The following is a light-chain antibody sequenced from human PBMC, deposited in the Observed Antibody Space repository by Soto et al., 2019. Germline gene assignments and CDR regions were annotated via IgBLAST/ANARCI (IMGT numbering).Light chain of an antibody. Sequence: QSALTQPXSVSGSPGQSXTIXCTGTSSDVGGYNYVSWYQQHPGKAPKLMIYDVSNRPSGVSNRLSGSKSGNXASXTISGLXXEDXADYXXSSYTSSSPVVFGGGTXLTVL. V-gene: IGLV2-14*01. CDR1: SSDVGGYNY. J-gene: IGLJ2*01. CDR2: DVS. CDR3: SSYTSSSPVV.